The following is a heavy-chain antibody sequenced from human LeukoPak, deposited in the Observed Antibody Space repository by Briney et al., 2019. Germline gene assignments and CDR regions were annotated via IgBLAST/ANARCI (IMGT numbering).Heavy chain of an antibody. V-gene: IGHV4-39*07. D-gene: IGHD5-12*01. CDR2: IYYSGRT. Sequence: SETLSLTCTVSGGSISDTNYYWACVRQSPGKGLEWIGSIYYSGRTNNNPSLKSRVTLSIDTSENQLFLRLTSVTAADTAIYYCARQNSVGVATVLPDYFDYWGQGTLVTVSS. CDR3: ARQNSVGVATVLPDYFDY. J-gene: IGHJ4*02. CDR1: GGSISDTNYY.